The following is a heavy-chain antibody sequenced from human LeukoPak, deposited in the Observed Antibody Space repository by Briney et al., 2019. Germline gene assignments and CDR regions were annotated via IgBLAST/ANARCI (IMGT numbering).Heavy chain of an antibody. J-gene: IGHJ4*02. CDR3: AKDQAKQWLVIPQGFDY. CDR2: ISGSGGST. V-gene: IGHV3-23*01. Sequence: GGSLRLSCAASGFTFSSYAMSWVRQAPGKGLKWVSAISGSGGSTYYADSVKGRFTISRDNSKNTLYLQMNSLRAEDTAVYYCAKDQAKQWLVIPQGFDYWGQGTLVTVSS. CDR1: GFTFSSYA. D-gene: IGHD6-19*01.